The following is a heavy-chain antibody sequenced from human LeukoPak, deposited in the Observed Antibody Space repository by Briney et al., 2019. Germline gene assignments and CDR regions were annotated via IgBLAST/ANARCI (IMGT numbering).Heavy chain of an antibody. CDR2: FSGTSTLT. Sequence: PGGSLRLSCAASGFDFSHYGMSWVRQSPGKGLEWVSTFSGTSTLTYYADSVKGRFTISRDDSKNVLYLQMNSLRDEDTAVYYCAKGDSYYDLLTCFDFLGPGTLITVSS. CDR1: GFDFSHYG. D-gene: IGHD3-9*01. V-gene: IGHV3-23*01. CDR3: AKGDSYYDLLTCFDF. J-gene: IGHJ4*02.